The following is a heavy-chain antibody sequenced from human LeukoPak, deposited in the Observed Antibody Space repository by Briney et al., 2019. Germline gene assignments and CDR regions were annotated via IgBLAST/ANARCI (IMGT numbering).Heavy chain of an antibody. CDR1: GFTFSSYA. D-gene: IGHD6-19*01. J-gene: IGHJ3*02. CDR2: ISYDGSNK. Sequence: PGRSLRLSCAASGFTFSSYAMPWVRQAPGKGLEGVAVISYDGSNKYYADSVKGRFTISRDNSKNTLYLQMNSLRAEDTAVYYCARVERSGWYALGAFDIWGQGTMVTVSS. CDR3: ARVERSGWYALGAFDI. V-gene: IGHV3-30-3*01.